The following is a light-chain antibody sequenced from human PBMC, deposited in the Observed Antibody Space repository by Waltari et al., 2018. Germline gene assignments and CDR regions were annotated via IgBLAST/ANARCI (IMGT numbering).Light chain of an antibody. CDR1: QGVSSY. CDR3: QQRSNWQT. J-gene: IGKJ3*01. V-gene: IGKV3D-11*01. CDR2: DAS. Sequence: EIVLTQSPATLSLSPGERATLSCRASQGVSSYLALYQQKPGQAPRLLIYDASNRATGIPARFSGSAPGTDFTLTISSLEPEDFAVYYCQQRSNWQTFGPGTKVDIK.